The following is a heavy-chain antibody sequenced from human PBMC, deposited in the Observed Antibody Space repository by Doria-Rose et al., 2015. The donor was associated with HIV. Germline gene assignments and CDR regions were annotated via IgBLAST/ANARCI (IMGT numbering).Heavy chain of an antibody. CDR3: AREPNYYDSSDY. D-gene: IGHD3-22*01. V-gene: IGHV3-33*01. J-gene: IGHJ4*02. Sequence: GMHWVRQAPGKGLEWVAIIWYDGSEKYYADSVKGRFTISRDNSKNMLYLQMNSLRAEDTAVYYCAREPNYYDSSDYWGQGILVTVSS. CDR1: G. CDR2: IWYDGSEK.